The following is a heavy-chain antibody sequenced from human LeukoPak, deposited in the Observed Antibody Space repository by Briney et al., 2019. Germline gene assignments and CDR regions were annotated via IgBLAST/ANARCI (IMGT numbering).Heavy chain of an antibody. D-gene: IGHD7-27*01. CDR2: IYYSGST. CDR3: ATRKLGNDY. CDR1: GGSISSSSYY. J-gene: IGHJ4*02. Sequence: SETLSLTCTVSGGSISSSSYYWGWIRQPPGKGLEWIGSIYYSGSTYYNPSLKSRVTISADTSKNQFSLKLYSVSAADTAVYYCATRKLGNDYWGQGTLVTVSS. V-gene: IGHV4-39*07.